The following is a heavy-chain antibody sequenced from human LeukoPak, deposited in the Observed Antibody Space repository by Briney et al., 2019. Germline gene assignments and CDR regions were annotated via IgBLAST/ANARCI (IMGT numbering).Heavy chain of an antibody. J-gene: IGHJ6*02. CDR1: GFTFSSYA. V-gene: IGHV3-30*18. D-gene: IGHD6-19*01. CDR3: AKTLLAGVAGTTPGMDV. Sequence: AGGSLRLSCAASGFTFSSYAMHWVRQAPGKGLEWVAVISYDGSNKYYADSVKGRFTISRDNSKNTLYLQMNSLRAEDTAVYYCAKTLLAGVAGTTPGMDVWGQGTTVAVSS. CDR2: ISYDGSNK.